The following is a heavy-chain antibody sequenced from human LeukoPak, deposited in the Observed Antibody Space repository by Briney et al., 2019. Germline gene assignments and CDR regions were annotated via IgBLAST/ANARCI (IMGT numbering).Heavy chain of an antibody. CDR3: ARSSIFDY. J-gene: IGHJ4*02. CDR2: ISYDGSNK. Sequence: PGGSLRLSCAASGFTFSSYAMHWVRQAPGKGLEWVAVISYDGSNKYYADSAKGRFTISRDNSKNTLYLQMNSLRAEDTAVYYCARSSIFDYWGQGTLVTVSS. CDR1: GFTFSSYA. V-gene: IGHV3-30-3*01.